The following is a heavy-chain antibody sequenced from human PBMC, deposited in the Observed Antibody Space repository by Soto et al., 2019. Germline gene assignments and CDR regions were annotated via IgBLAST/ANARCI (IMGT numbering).Heavy chain of an antibody. CDR3: ARYDCTTGACNFDY. J-gene: IGHJ4*02. V-gene: IGHV4-34*01. CDR2: IDHSGRT. D-gene: IGHD2-8*01. CDR1: GGSLRGGSFSAYY. Sequence: LSLTCAVSGGSLRGGSFSAYYWSWIRQPPGKGLEWIGEIDHSGRTKYNPSLKSRVTLSVDTSKNQFSLILSSVTAADTAVYYCARYDCTTGACNFDYWGQGSLVTVSS.